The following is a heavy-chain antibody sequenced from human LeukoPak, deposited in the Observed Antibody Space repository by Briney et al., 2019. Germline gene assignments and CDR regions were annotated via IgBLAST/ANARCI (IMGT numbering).Heavy chain of an antibody. V-gene: IGHV5-51*01. J-gene: IGHJ3*02. D-gene: IGHD3-10*01. CDR3: ARTNGTWFGELLDAFDI. Sequence: GESLKISCKGSGYSFTSYWIGWVRQMPGKGLEWMGIIYPGDSDTRYSPSFQGQVTISADKSISTAYLQWSSLKASDTAMYYCARTNGTWFGELLDAFDIWGQGTMVTVSS. CDR2: IYPGDSDT. CDR1: GYSFTSYW.